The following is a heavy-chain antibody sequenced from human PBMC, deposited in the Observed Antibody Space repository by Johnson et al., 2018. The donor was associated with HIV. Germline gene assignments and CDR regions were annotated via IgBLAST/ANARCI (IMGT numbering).Heavy chain of an antibody. CDR1: GFTFDDYA. CDR2: ISWNSGSI. J-gene: IGHJ3*02. D-gene: IGHD3-22*01. CDR3: SDSSGYYSDDAFDI. Sequence: VQLVESGGGLVQPGRSLRLSCAASGFTFDDYAIHWVRQAPGKGLEWVSGISWNSGSIGYADSVKGRFTISRDNAKNSLYLQMNSLRAEDTAARCLSDSSGYYSDDAFDIWGQGTMVTVSS. V-gene: IGHV3-9*01.